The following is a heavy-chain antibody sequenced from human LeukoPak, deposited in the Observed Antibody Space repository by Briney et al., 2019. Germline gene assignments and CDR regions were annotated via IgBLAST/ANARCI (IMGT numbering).Heavy chain of an antibody. D-gene: IGHD2-2*01. Sequence: GGSLRLPCAASGFTFSSYAMTWVRQAPGKGPEWVSAISTSGDNTYYADSVRGRFTISRDNSKNTLYLQMNSLRADDTAVYYCARKVYHRFDYWGQGTLVTVSS. CDR1: GFTFSSYA. V-gene: IGHV3-23*01. CDR3: ARKVYHRFDY. J-gene: IGHJ4*02. CDR2: ISTSGDNT.